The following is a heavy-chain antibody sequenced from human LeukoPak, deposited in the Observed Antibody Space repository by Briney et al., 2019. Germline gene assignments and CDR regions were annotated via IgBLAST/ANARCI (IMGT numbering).Heavy chain of an antibody. J-gene: IGHJ4*02. Sequence: ESLKISCKGSGYSFTSYWIGWVRQMPGKGLEWMGIIYPGDSDTRYSPSFQGQVTISADKSISTAYLQWSSLKASDTAMYYSARHPYSSGWYGDYWGQGTLVTVSS. CDR3: ARHPYSSGWYGDY. V-gene: IGHV5-51*01. CDR1: GYSFTSYW. CDR2: IYPGDSDT. D-gene: IGHD6-19*01.